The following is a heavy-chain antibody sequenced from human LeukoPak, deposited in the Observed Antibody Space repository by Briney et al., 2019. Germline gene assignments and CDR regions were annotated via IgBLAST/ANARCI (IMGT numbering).Heavy chain of an antibody. CDR3: AKAASSSWPSYYYGMDV. V-gene: IGHV3-23*01. D-gene: IGHD6-13*01. CDR2: ITGSGGNT. Sequence: GGSLRLSCAASGFIFSSYSMSWVRLAPGKGLGWVSVITGSGGNTYYADSVKGRFTISKDNSKNTVYLQMSSLRVDDTAVYYCAKAASSSWPSYYYGMDVWGQGTTVTVSS. J-gene: IGHJ6*02. CDR1: GFIFSSYS.